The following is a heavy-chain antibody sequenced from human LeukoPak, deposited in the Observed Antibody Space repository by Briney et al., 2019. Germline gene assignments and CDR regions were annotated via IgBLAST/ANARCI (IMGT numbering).Heavy chain of an antibody. CDR3: ARGLPYDSRGYTRYYYYGLDV. CDR2: LDYSGAT. D-gene: IGHD3-22*01. CDR1: GGSISSTYYY. V-gene: IGHV4-39*07. J-gene: IGHJ6*02. Sequence: PSETLSLTCTVSGGSISSTYYYWGWLRQPPGKGLEWIGELDYSGATNYNPSLKSRVTMSVDTSNNRFSLKLNSVTAADTAVYYCARGLPYDSRGYTRYYYYGLDVWGQGTTVTVSS.